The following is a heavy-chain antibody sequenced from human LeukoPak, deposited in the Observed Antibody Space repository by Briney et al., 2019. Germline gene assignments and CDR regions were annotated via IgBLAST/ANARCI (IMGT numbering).Heavy chain of an antibody. CDR2: INHSGST. D-gene: IGHD3-22*01. CDR3: AYSSDFQQH. CDR1: GGSFSDYY. Sequence: SETLSLTCAVYGGSFSDYYWSSFRQPPGKGLEWIGEINHSGSTNYNPSLKSRVTISVDTSKNRFSLKLSSVTAADTAVYYCAYSSDFQQHWGQGTLVTVSS. J-gene: IGHJ1*01. V-gene: IGHV4-34*01.